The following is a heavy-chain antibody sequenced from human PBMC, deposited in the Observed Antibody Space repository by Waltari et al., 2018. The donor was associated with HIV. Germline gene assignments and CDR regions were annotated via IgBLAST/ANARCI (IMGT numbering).Heavy chain of an antibody. CDR2: LFTSGRT. J-gene: IGHJ6*02. Sequence: QVQLHESGPGLVTPSQTLSLTCTVPGGPLISGLYRRSWIRQSAGKGLEWIGRLFTSGRTNYNPSLESRVFISVDRSKNQLSLKLTSVTAADTAVYFCARDYGDYGMDVWGQGTTVTVSS. V-gene: IGHV4-61*02. CDR3: ARDYGDYGMDV. CDR1: GGPLISGLYR. D-gene: IGHD3-10*01.